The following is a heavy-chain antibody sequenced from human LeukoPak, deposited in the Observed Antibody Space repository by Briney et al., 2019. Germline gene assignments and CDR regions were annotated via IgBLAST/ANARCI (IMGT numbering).Heavy chain of an antibody. CDR3: ARDRPGYCSGGSCYEGYYFDY. CDR1: GGSISSYY. V-gene: IGHV4-4*07. D-gene: IGHD2-15*01. Sequence: SETLSLTCTVSGGSISSYYWSWIRQPAGKGLEWIGRIYTSGSTNYNPSLKSRVTMSVDTSKNQFSLKLSSVTAADTAVYYCARDRPGYCSGGSCYEGYYFDYWGQGTLVTVSS. J-gene: IGHJ4*02. CDR2: IYTSGST.